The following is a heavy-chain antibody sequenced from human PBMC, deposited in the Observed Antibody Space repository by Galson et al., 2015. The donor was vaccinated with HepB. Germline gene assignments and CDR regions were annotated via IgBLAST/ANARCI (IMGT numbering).Heavy chain of an antibody. D-gene: IGHD6-13*01. CDR3: TRSGRFGVSAADHGLF. J-gene: IGHJ4*02. CDR1: GYTFTMYA. CDR2: INVGNGDT. Sequence: SVKVSCKASGYTFTMYAMHWVRQAPGQRPEWMGWINVGNGDTKYSRKFQGRVTITRDTSANIVYVELANLKFEDTAVYYCTRSGRFGVSAADHGLFWGQGTLVTVSS. V-gene: IGHV1-3*01.